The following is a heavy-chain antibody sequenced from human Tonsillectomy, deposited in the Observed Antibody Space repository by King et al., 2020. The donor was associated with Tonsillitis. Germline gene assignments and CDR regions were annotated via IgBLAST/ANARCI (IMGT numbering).Heavy chain of an antibody. Sequence: QLQESGPGLVKPSQTLSLTCTVSGASISSGGYYWSWIRQPAGKGLEWIGRIYSSGSTHYNTALKSRVTMSVDTSKNQFSLNLSSVTAADAAVYYCARSSSSWREYYYYFNYMDVWGKGTTVTVSS. D-gene: IGHD6-13*01. J-gene: IGHJ6*03. CDR2: IYSSGST. V-gene: IGHV4-61*02. CDR1: GASISSGGYY. CDR3: ARSSSSWREYYYYFNYMDV.